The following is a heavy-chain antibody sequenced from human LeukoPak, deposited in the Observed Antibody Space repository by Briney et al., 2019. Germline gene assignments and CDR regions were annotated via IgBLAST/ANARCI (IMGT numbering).Heavy chain of an antibody. J-gene: IGHJ4*02. CDR2: ISGYKGDT. Sequence: ASVKVSCKASGYTFTTYGMSWVRQAPGQGLEWMGWISGYKGDTKYAQNLQGRVTMTTDISTSTAYMELRSLRSDDTAVYYCARQHYGGNSVPWDYWGQGTLVTVSS. CDR3: ARQHYGGNSVPWDY. CDR1: GYTFTTYG. V-gene: IGHV1-18*01. D-gene: IGHD4-23*01.